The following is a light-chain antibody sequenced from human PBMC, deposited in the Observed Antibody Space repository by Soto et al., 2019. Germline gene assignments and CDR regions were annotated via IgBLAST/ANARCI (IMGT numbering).Light chain of an antibody. CDR3: QQYGRSPPT. Sequence: EIVMTQSPGTLSLSPVERATLSCRASQSVSSTYLAWYQQKPGQAPRLLIYGASSRATGIPDRFSGSGSGTDFTLTISRLEPEDYAVYYCQQYGRSPPTFGQGTKVDIK. CDR1: QSVSSTY. J-gene: IGKJ1*01. V-gene: IGKV3-20*01. CDR2: GAS.